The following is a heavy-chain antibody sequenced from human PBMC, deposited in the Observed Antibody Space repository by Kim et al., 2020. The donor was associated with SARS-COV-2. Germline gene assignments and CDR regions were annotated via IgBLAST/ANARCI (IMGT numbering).Heavy chain of an antibody. Sequence: GGSLRLSCAASGFTFSGSAMHWVRQASGKGLEWVGRIRSKANSYATAYAASVKGRFTISRDDSKNTAYLQMNSLKTEDTAVYYCTRIHTRKAGMDVWGQGTTVTVSS. V-gene: IGHV3-73*01. CDR1: GFTFSGSA. D-gene: IGHD1-26*01. CDR2: IRSKANSYAT. CDR3: TRIHTRKAGMDV. J-gene: IGHJ6*02.